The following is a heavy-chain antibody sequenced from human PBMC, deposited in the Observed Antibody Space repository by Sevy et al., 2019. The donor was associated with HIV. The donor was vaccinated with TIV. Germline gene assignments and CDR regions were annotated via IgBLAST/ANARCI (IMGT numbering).Heavy chain of an antibody. D-gene: IGHD3-3*01. CDR3: VKGYYDFWSGYYTAYYYYGMDV. J-gene: IGHJ6*02. Sequence: GSLRLSCSASGFTFSSYAMHWVRQAPGKGLEYVSAISSNGGSTYYADSVKGRFTISRDNSKNTLYLQMSSLRAEDTAVYYCVKGYYDFWSGYYTAYYYYGMDVWGQGTTVTVSS. CDR1: GFTFSSYA. CDR2: ISSNGGST. V-gene: IGHV3-64D*06.